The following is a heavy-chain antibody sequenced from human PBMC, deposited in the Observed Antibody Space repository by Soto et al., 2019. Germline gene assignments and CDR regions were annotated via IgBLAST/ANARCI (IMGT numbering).Heavy chain of an antibody. V-gene: IGHV3-23*01. CDR3: AKVLQQWPEYYFDY. CDR2: ISGSGGST. CDR1: GFPFSSYA. J-gene: IGHJ4*02. Sequence: PGGSLRLSCAASGFPFSSYAMSWVRQAPGKGLEWVSAISGSGGSTYYADSVKGRFTISRDNSKNTLYLQMNSLRAEDTAVYYCAKVLQQWPEYYFDYWGQGTLVTVSS. D-gene: IGHD6-19*01.